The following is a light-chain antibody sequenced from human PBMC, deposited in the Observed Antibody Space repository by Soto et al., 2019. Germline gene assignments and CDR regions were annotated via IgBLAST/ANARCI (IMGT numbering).Light chain of an antibody. Sequence: DVVMPQSPLSLPVTPGEPASISCSSSQSLLHSDGYNYLDWFLQRPGQSPQVLIYLGSNRAPGVPDRFSGSGSGTDFTLKISRVEAEDVGVYYCMQALQTPLTFGGGTKVEIK. CDR1: QSLLHSDGYNY. V-gene: IGKV2-28*01. CDR3: MQALQTPLT. J-gene: IGKJ4*01. CDR2: LGS.